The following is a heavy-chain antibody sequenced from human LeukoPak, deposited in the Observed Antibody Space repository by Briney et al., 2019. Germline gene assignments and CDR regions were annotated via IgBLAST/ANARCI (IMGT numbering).Heavy chain of an antibody. CDR1: GGSISSGDYY. J-gene: IGHJ4*02. CDR2: IYYSGST. CDR3: ARQGVMAAAGPHFDY. V-gene: IGHV4-30-4*01. Sequence: SQXXSLTCTVSGGSISSGDYYWSWIRQPPGKGLEWIGYIYYSGSTYYNPSLKSRVTISVDTSKNQFSLKLSSVTAADTAVYYCARQGVMAAAGPHFDYWGQGTLVTVSS. D-gene: IGHD6-13*01.